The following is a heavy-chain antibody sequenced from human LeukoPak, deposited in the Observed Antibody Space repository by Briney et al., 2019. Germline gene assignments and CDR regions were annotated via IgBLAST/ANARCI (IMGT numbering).Heavy chain of an antibody. CDR1: GFTFSSYA. V-gene: IGHV3-23*01. Sequence: GGSLRLSCAASGFTFSSYAMSWVRQAPGKGLEWVSGISLDGATTYYAGSVEGRFTIPRDNSKNTLYLQMNSLRADDTAVYYCVKDHGWLLYSWGQGTLVTVSS. J-gene: IGHJ4*02. CDR2: ISLDGATT. D-gene: IGHD3-9*01. CDR3: VKDHGWLLYS.